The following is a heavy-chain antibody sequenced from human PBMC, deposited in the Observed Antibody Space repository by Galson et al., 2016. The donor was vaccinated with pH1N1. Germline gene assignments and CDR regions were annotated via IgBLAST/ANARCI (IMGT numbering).Heavy chain of an antibody. D-gene: IGHD5-12*01. J-gene: IGHJ4*02. CDR2: IIGSGGST. CDR3: ARDSEYSGHEGFH. V-gene: IGHV3-23*01. CDR1: GFTFSSYA. Sequence: SLRLSCAASGFTFSSYAMSWVRQAPGKGLEWVSAIIGSGGSTYYADSVKGRFTISRDNSKNTLYLQKNSLRTEDTAVYYCARDSEYSGHEGFHWAQGTLVIVSS.